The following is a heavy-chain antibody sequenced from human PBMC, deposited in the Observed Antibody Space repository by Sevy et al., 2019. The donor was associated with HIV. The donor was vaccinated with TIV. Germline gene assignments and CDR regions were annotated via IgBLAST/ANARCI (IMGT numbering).Heavy chain of an antibody. CDR3: ARDMELVNEGTQEFYY. CDR2: INPNSGDT. D-gene: IGHD1-7*01. Sequence: ASVKVSCKASGYTFTGYFMHWVRQAPGQGLEWMGWINPNSGDTNYAQKFQDRVTMTRDTSINTAYMELSRLRSDDMALYYCARDMELVNEGTQEFYYWGQGTLVTVSS. V-gene: IGHV1-2*02. J-gene: IGHJ4*02. CDR1: GYTFTGYF.